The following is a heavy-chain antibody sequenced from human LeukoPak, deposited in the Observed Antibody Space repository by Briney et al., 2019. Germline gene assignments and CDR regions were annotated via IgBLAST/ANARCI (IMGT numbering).Heavy chain of an antibody. D-gene: IGHD6-13*01. CDR3: ARYSSSWYEAFDI. CDR2: IYSGGST. V-gene: IGHV3-53*01. J-gene: IGHJ3*02. Sequence: PGGSLRLSCAASGFTVSSNYMSWVRQAPGKGLEWVSVIYSGGSTYYADSVKGRFTISRDNSKNTLYLQMNSLRAEDTAVYYCARYSSSWYEAFDIWGQGTMVTVSS. CDR1: GFTVSSNY.